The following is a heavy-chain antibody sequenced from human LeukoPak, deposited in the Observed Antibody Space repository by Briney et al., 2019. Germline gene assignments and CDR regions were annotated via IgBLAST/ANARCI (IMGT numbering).Heavy chain of an antibody. V-gene: IGHV3-23*01. Sequence: GGSLRLSCAASGFTFSSYAMSWVRPAPGKGLEWVSAISGSGGSTYYADSVKGRFTISRDNSKNTLYLQMNSLRAEDTAVYYCAKSRGIAVAASFDYRGQGTLVTVSS. CDR2: ISGSGGST. CDR3: AKSRGIAVAASFDY. J-gene: IGHJ4*02. D-gene: IGHD6-19*01. CDR1: GFTFSSYA.